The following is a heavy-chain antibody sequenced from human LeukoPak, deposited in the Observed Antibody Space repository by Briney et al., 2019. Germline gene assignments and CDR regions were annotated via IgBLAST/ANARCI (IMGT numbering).Heavy chain of an antibody. CDR3: AKDRGYSYGPFDY. D-gene: IGHD5-18*01. CDR1: GFTFSSYA. J-gene: IGHJ4*02. Sequence: GGSLRLSCAASGFTFSSYAMSRVRQAPGKGLEWVSAISGSGGSTYYADSVKGRFTISRDNSKNTLYLQMNSLRAEDTAVYYCAKDRGYSYGPFDYWGQGTLVTVSS. CDR2: ISGSGGST. V-gene: IGHV3-23*01.